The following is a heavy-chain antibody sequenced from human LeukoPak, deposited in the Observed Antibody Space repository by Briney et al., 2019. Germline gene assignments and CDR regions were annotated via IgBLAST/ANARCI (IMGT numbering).Heavy chain of an antibody. V-gene: IGHV4-34*01. CDR1: GGSFSGYY. D-gene: IGHD6-13*01. Sequence: PSETLSLTCAVYGGSFSGYYWGWIRQPPGKGLEWIGTMYYSGSTYYNPSLKSRVTISVDTSKNQFSLKLSSVTAADTAVYYCARTHSSSWWRDWFDPWGQGTLVTVSS. CDR2: MYYSGST. CDR3: ARTHSSSWWRDWFDP. J-gene: IGHJ5*02.